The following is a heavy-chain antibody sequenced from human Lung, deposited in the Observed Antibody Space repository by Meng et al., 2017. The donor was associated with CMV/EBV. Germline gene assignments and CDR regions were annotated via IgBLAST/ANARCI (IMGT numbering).Heavy chain of an antibody. Sequence: GGSLRLXXAASGFTFSSYAMSWVRQAPGKGLEWVSAISGSGGSTYYADSVKGRFTISRDNSKNTLYLQMNSLRAEDTAVYYCAKTVKLVVVAYFDYWGQGXLVTVSS. CDR1: GFTFSSYA. CDR2: ISGSGGST. V-gene: IGHV3-23*01. J-gene: IGHJ4*02. D-gene: IGHD2-15*01. CDR3: AKTVKLVVVAYFDY.